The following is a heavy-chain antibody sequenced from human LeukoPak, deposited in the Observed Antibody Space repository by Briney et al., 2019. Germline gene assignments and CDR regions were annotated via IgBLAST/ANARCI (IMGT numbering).Heavy chain of an antibody. CDR1: GFTVSSNY. CDR2: IYSGGST. CDR3: ARDLPSYDYVWGSYRHDAFDI. Sequence: GGSLRLSCAASGFTVSSNYMSWVRQAPGKGLEWVSVIYSGGSTYYADSVKGRFTISRDNSKNTLYLQMNSLRAEDTAVYCCARDLPSYDYVWGSYRHDAFDIWGQGTMVTVSS. V-gene: IGHV3-53*01. J-gene: IGHJ3*02. D-gene: IGHD3-16*02.